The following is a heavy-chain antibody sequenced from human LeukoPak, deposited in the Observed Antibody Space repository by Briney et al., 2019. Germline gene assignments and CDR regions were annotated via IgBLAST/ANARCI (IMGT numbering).Heavy chain of an antibody. J-gene: IGHJ4*02. V-gene: IGHV3-21*01. CDR2: ISSSSSDK. CDR1: GFTFSSYT. D-gene: IGHD5-18*01. CDR3: ARVGPSYGYVDY. Sequence: PRGSLRLSCAASGFTFSSYTMNWVRQAPGKGLEWLSSISSSSSDKYFADSVKGRFTISRDNAKKSLYLQMNSLRVEDTAVYYCARVGPSYGYVDYWGQGTLVTVSS.